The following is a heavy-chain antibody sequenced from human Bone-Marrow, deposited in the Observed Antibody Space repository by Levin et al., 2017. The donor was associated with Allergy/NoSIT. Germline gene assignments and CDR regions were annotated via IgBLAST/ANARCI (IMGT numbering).Heavy chain of an antibody. J-gene: IGHJ6*03. Sequence: PSETLSLTCAVSGGSISSSSYFWGWIRQPPGKELEWIGSIHYGGDTYYTPSLKSRVAISVDTSKNQFSLRLSSVTAADTAVYYCARHWYYYYYYIDLWGKGTTVTGSS. CDR2: IHYGGDT. CDR1: GGSISSSSYF. CDR3: ARHWYYYYYYIDL. V-gene: IGHV4-39*01.